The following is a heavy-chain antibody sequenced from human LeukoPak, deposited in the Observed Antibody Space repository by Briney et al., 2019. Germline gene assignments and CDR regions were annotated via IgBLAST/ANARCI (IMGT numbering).Heavy chain of an antibody. Sequence: GGSLRLSCAASGFTFNTYSMNWVRQPPGKGLEWVSYISSSGSTIYYADSVKGRFTISRDNAKNSLYLQMNGLRAEDTAVYYCARDLEYYYDSSGYSGYWGQGTLVTVSS. CDR2: ISSSGSTI. D-gene: IGHD3-22*01. CDR3: ARDLEYYYDSSGYSGY. J-gene: IGHJ4*02. CDR1: GFTFNTYS. V-gene: IGHV3-48*04.